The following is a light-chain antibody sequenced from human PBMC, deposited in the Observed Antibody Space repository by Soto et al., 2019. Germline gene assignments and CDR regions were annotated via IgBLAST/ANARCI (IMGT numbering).Light chain of an antibody. CDR1: QSVSSSY. CDR3: QQYGSSPLST. Sequence: EIVLTQSPGTLSLSPGERATLSCRASQSVSSSYLAWYQQKPGQAPRLLIYGASSRATGIPDRFSGSGSGTDFTLTISRLEPEVFAVYYCQQYGSSPLSTFGQGTKVDIK. J-gene: IGKJ2*01. V-gene: IGKV3-20*01. CDR2: GAS.